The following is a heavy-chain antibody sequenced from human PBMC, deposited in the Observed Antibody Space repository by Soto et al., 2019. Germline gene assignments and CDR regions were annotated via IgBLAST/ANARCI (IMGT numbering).Heavy chain of an antibody. CDR1: GGTFSSYT. V-gene: IGHV1-69*02. Sequence: ASVKVSCKASGGTFSSYTISWVRQAPGQGLEWMGRIIPILGIANYAQKFQGRVTITADKSTSTAYMELSSLRSEDTAVYYWARGGELGGGHDAFDIWGQGTMVTVSS. D-gene: IGHD3-16*01. CDR3: ARGGELGGGHDAFDI. J-gene: IGHJ3*02. CDR2: IIPILGIA.